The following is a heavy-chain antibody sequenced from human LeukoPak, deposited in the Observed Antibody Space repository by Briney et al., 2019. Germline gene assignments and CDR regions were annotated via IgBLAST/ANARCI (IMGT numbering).Heavy chain of an antibody. CDR2: IYYSGST. Sequence: PSQTLSLTCTVSGGSISSGDYYWSWIRQPPGKGLEWIGYIYYSGSTYYNPSLKSRVTISVDTSKNQFSLKLSSVTAADTAVYYCARDSGIAVAGDYWSTPYYFDYWGQGTLVTVSS. CDR1: GGSISSGDYY. J-gene: IGHJ4*02. CDR3: ARDSGIAVAGDYWSTPYYFDY. V-gene: IGHV4-30-4*08. D-gene: IGHD6-19*01.